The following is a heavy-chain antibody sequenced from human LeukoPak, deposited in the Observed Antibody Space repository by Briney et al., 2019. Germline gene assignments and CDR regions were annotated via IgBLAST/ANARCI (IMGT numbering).Heavy chain of an antibody. D-gene: IGHD2-2*03. CDR3: AMEIVVPTREDY. V-gene: IGHV4-61*02. CDR1: GGSISSGSYY. Sequence: SETLSLTCTVSGGSISSGSYYWSWIRQPAGKGLEWIGRIYTSGSTNYNPSLKSRVTISVDTSKNQFSLKLSSVTAADTAVYYCAMEIVVPTREDYWGQGTLVTVSS. CDR2: IYTSGST. J-gene: IGHJ4*02.